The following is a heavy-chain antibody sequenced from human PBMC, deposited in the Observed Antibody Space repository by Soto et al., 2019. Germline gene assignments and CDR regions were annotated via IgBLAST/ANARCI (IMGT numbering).Heavy chain of an antibody. V-gene: IGHV4-31*03. CDR2: IYYSGST. J-gene: IGHJ3*02. CDR1: GGSINSGGYS. D-gene: IGHD2-21*01. CDR3: ARVVTDAFDI. Sequence: QVQLQESGPGLVKPSQTLSLTCTVSGGSINSGGYSWSWIRQHPGKGPEWIGYIYYSGSTYYNPSLKSRVTISVDTSKNQFSLKLSSVTAADTAVYYCARVVTDAFDIWAKGQWSPSLQ.